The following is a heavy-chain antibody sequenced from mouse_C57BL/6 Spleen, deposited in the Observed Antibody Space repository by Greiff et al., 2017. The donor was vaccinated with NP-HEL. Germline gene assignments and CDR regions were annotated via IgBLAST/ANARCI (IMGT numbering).Heavy chain of an antibody. CDR2: INPNNGGT. D-gene: IGHD2-4*01. CDR3: ARDVITGAYFDY. CDR1: GYTFTDYY. J-gene: IGHJ2*01. Sequence: EVQLQQSGPELVKPGASVKISCKASGYTFTDYYMNWVKQSHGKSLEWIGDINPNNGGTSYNQKFKGKATLTVDKSSSTAYMELRSLTSEDSAVYYCARDVITGAYFDYWGQGTTLTVSS. V-gene: IGHV1-26*01.